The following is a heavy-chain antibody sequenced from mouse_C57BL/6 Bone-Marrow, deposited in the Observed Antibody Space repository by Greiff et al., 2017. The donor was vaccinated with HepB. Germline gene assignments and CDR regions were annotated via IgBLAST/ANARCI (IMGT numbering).Heavy chain of an antibody. CDR2: IDPENGDT. CDR1: GFNIKDDY. D-gene: IGHD1-1*01. Sequence: EVKVVESGAELVRPGASVKLSCTASGFNIKDDYMHWVKQRPEQGLEWIGWIDPENGDTEYASKFQGKATITADTSSNTAYLQLSSLTSEDAAVYYCKGYYGSIYGAMDYWGQGTSVTVSS. J-gene: IGHJ4*01. CDR3: KGYYGSIYGAMDY. V-gene: IGHV14-4*01.